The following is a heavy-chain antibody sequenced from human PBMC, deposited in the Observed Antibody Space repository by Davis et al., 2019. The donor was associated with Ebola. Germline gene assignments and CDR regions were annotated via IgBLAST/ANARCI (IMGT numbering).Heavy chain of an antibody. Sequence: MPSETLSLTCTVSGGSISSSSYYWGWIRQPPGKGLEWIGSIYYSGSTYYNPSLKSRVTISVDTSKNQFSLKLSSVTAADTAVYYCAREVTTVTTSGLGFDYWGQGTLVTVSS. V-gene: IGHV4-39*02. CDR1: GGSISSSSYY. CDR2: IYYSGST. D-gene: IGHD4-17*01. CDR3: AREVTTVTTSGLGFDY. J-gene: IGHJ4*02.